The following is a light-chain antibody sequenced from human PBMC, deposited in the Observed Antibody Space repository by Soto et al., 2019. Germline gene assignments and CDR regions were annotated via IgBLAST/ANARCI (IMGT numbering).Light chain of an antibody. J-gene: IGKJ4*01. CDR2: GAS. V-gene: IGKV3-20*01. CDR3: QQYNTSRLT. Sequence: EIVLTQSPGTLSLSPGERATLSCRASQSVTSSYLAWYQQKPGQAPRLLISGASSRATGIPDRFSGSGSGTDFTLPNTRMEPEDFAMDYLQQYNTSRLTFGGRTKVEIK. CDR1: QSVTSSY.